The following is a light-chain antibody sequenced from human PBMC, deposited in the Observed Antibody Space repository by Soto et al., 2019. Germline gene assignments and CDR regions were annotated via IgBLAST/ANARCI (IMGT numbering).Light chain of an antibody. V-gene: IGKV3-15*01. CDR1: QSVSSTY. CDR2: GAS. J-gene: IGKJ2*01. Sequence: EIVLTQSPGTLSLSPGERAIFSCRASQSVSSTYLAWYQQKPGQAPRLLIYGASTRATGLPAWVSGSGSGTEFTLTISSLQSEDFAVYYCQQYDFWPRTFGQGTKVDI. CDR3: QQYDFWPRT.